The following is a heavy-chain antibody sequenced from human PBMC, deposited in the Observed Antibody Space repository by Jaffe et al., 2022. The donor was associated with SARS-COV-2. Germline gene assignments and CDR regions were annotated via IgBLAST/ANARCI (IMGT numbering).Heavy chain of an antibody. CDR3: TQFGNLGFGELTGQYLIDY. D-gene: IGHD3-10*01. Sequence: EVQLVESGGGLVKPGRSLRLSCTASGFTFGDYAMSWFRQAPGKGLEWVGFIRSKAYGGTTEYAASVKGRFTISRDDSKSIAYLQMNSLKTEDTAVYYCTQFGNLGFGELTGQYLIDYWGQGTLVTVSS. V-gene: IGHV3-49*05. CDR2: IRSKAYGGTT. CDR1: GFTFGDYA. J-gene: IGHJ4*02.